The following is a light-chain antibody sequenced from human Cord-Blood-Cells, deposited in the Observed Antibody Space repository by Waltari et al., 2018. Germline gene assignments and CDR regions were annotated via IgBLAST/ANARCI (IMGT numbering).Light chain of an antibody. J-gene: IGLJ1*01. V-gene: IGLV7-46*01. CDR3: LLSYSGAYV. CDR2: DTR. CDR1: TCPLTSAHY. Sequence: HAVVTLQPSLTVSTGWTVTPPCRSSTCPLTSAHYPYWFPQKPGQAPRTLIYDTRKKHSWTPARFSGSLLGGKAALTLSGAQPEDEAEYYCLLSYSGAYVFGTGTKVTVL.